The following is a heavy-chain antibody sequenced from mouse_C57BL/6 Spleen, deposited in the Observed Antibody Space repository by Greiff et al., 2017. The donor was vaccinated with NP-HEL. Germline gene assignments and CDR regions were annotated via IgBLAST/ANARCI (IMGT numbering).Heavy chain of an antibody. Sequence: VQLQQSGAELVRPGASVKLSCTASGFNIKDDYMHWVKQRPEQGLEWIGWIDPENGDTEYASKFQGTATITADTTSNTAYLQLSSLTSEDTSVYYCTGITNYFDCWGQGTTLTVSS. CDR2: IDPENGDT. CDR3: TGITNYFDC. D-gene: IGHD1-1*01. CDR1: GFNIKDDY. V-gene: IGHV14-4*01. J-gene: IGHJ2*01.